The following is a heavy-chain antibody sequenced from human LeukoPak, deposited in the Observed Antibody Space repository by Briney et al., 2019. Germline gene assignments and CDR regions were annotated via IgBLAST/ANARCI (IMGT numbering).Heavy chain of an antibody. CDR2: ILYDGSTE. V-gene: IGHV3-30*04. Sequence: GGSLRLSCAASGFTLSSYNMHWVRQAPGKGLEWVAGILYDGSTEYYADSVKGRFTVSRDNSNNMPYLQMNSLRAEDTAIYYCARELSSIAALVFSCFDYWGQGTLVTVSS. CDR1: GFTLSSYN. CDR3: ARELSSIAALVFSCFDY. D-gene: IGHD6-6*01. J-gene: IGHJ4*02.